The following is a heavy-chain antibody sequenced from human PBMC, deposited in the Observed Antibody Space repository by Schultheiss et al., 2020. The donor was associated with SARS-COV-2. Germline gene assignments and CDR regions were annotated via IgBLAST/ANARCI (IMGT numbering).Heavy chain of an antibody. CDR3: ARDTSYSSSWYDY. Sequence: GGSLRLSCAASGFTFDDYAMHWVRQIPGKGLEWVSLISWDGGSTYYADSVKGRFTISRDNAKNTLYLQMNSLRAEDTAVYYCARDTSYSSSWYDYWGQGTLVTVSS. CDR1: GFTFDDYA. CDR2: ISWDGGST. D-gene: IGHD6-13*01. J-gene: IGHJ4*02. V-gene: IGHV3-43*02.